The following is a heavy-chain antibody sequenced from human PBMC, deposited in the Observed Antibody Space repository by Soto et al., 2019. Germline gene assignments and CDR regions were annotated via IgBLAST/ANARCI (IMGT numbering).Heavy chain of an antibody. CDR1: GYTFTSYG. Sequence: ASVKVSCKASGYTFTSYGISWVRQDPGQGLEWMGWISAYNGNTNYAQKLQGRVTMTTDTSTSTAYMELRSLRSDDTAVYYCAREKRNTVGDAFDIWGQGTMVTVSS. V-gene: IGHV1-18*04. CDR2: ISAYNGNT. D-gene: IGHD4-17*01. J-gene: IGHJ3*02. CDR3: AREKRNTVGDAFDI.